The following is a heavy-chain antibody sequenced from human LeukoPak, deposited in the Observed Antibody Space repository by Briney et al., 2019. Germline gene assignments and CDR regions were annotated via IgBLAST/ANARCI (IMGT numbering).Heavy chain of an antibody. CDR3: ARDRAHIVVVTPPDAFDI. D-gene: IGHD2-21*02. J-gene: IGHJ3*02. CDR1: GHTFTGYY. Sequence: GASVKVSCKASGHTFTGYYMHWVRQAPGQGLEWMGWINPNSGGTNYAQKFQGRVTMTRDTSISTAYMELSRLRSDDTTVYYCARDRAHIVVVTPPDAFDIWGQGTMVTVSS. V-gene: IGHV1-2*02. CDR2: INPNSGGT.